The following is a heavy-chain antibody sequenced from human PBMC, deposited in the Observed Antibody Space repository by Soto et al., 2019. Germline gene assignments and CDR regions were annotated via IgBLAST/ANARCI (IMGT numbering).Heavy chain of an antibody. CDR3: ASLTAYYDSSGYSNAFDI. V-gene: IGHV4-4*02. Sequence: SETLSLTCAVSCGSISSSNWWSWVRQPPGKGLEWIGEIYHSGSTNYNPSLKSRVTISVDKSKNQFSLKLSSVTAADTAVYYCASLTAYYDSSGYSNAFDIWGQGTMVTVSS. D-gene: IGHD3-22*01. CDR2: IYHSGST. J-gene: IGHJ3*02. CDR1: CGSISSSNW.